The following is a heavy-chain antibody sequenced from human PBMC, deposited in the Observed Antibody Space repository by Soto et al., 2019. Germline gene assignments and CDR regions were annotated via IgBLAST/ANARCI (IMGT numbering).Heavy chain of an antibody. D-gene: IGHD2-2*01. CDR3: ALIKDCSRTDCFLASFDP. Sequence: SGLTLVNPTETLTLTCTVSGLSLSTAKLGVSWIRQPPGKALEWLAHIFSNDDKSYSTSLDRRLTISKDTSKSQVVLTMTNFDPVDSGTYYCALIKDCSRTDCFLASFDPWGQGTLVTVSS. CDR1: GLSLSTAKLG. J-gene: IGHJ5*02. V-gene: IGHV2-26*01. CDR2: IFSNDDK.